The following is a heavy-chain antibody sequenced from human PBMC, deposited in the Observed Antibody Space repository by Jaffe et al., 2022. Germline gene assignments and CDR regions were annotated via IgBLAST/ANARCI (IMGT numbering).Heavy chain of an antibody. D-gene: IGHD4-17*01. CDR2: IDWDDDK. J-gene: IGHJ3*02. CDR3: ARTRLSKNDYGDRIDAFDI. CDR1: GFSLSTSGMC. V-gene: IGHV2-70*01. Sequence: QVTLRESGPALVKPTQTLTLTCTFSGFSLSTSGMCVSWIRQPPGKALEWLALIDWDDDKYYSTSLKTRLTISKDTSKNQVVLTMTNMDPVDTATYYCARTRLSKNDYGDRIDAFDIWGQGTMVTVSS.